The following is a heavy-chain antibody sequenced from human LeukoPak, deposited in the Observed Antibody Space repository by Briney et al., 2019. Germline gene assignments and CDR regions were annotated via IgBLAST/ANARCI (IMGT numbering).Heavy chain of an antibody. CDR2: ISGSGGST. V-gene: IGHV3-23*01. Sequence: GGSLRLSCAASGFTFSSYAMSWVRQAPGKGLEWVSAISGSGGSTYYADSVKGWFTISRDNSKNTLYLQMNSLRAEDTAVYYCAKDPRYCTNGVCYSPTYYFDYWGQGTLVTVSS. CDR1: GFTFSSYA. J-gene: IGHJ4*02. CDR3: AKDPRYCTNGVCYSPTYYFDY. D-gene: IGHD2-8*01.